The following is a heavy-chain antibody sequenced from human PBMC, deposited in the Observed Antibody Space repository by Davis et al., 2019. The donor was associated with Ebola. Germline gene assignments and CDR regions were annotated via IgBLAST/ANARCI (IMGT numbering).Heavy chain of an antibody. Sequence: GESLKISCQGSGYSFTTYWIGWVRQLPGKGLACMGVIYPGDSDTRYSPSFQGQVTISADKSITTAYLQWSSLKASDSAMYYCARQESLYGSIDTWGQGTLVTVSS. J-gene: IGHJ5*02. D-gene: IGHD6-13*01. CDR2: IYPGDSDT. V-gene: IGHV5-51*01. CDR1: GYSFTTYW. CDR3: ARQESLYGSIDT.